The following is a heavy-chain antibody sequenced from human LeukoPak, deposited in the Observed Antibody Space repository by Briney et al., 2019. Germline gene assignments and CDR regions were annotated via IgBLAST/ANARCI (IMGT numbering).Heavy chain of an antibody. Sequence: PGGSLRLSCAASGFTVSSNYMSWVRQAPGKGLEWVSVIYSGGSTYYADSVKGRFTISRDNSKNTLYLQMNSLRAEDTAVYYCARALSGYYFGFDYWGQGTLVTVSS. J-gene: IGHJ4*02. CDR1: GFTVSSNY. V-gene: IGHV3-53*01. CDR2: IYSGGST. CDR3: ARALSGYYFGFDY. D-gene: IGHD3-22*01.